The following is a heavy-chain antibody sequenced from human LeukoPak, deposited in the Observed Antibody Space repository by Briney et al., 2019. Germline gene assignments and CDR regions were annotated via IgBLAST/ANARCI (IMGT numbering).Heavy chain of an antibody. Sequence: PSETLSLTCTVSGGSISSYYWSWIRQPPGKGLEWIGYIYYSGSTNYNPSLKSRVTISVDTSKNQFSLKLSSVTAADMAVYYCARAYGVVIPNWFDPWGQGTLVTVSS. J-gene: IGHJ5*02. CDR1: GGSISSYY. CDR2: IYYSGST. CDR3: ARAYGVVIPNWFDP. V-gene: IGHV4-59*01. D-gene: IGHD3-3*01.